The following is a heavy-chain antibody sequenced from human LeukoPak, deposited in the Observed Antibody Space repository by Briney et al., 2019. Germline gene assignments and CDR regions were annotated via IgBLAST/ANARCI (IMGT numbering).Heavy chain of an antibody. Sequence: GESLKISCKGSGYSFTSYWIGWVRQMPGKGLEWMGIIYPGDSDTRYSPSFQGQVTISADKSISTAYLQWSSLKASDTAMYYCATLPSGDAPYYCYYMDVWGKGTTVTVSS. CDR1: GYSFTSYW. CDR3: ATLPSGDAPYYCYYMDV. D-gene: IGHD5-24*01. CDR2: IYPGDSDT. J-gene: IGHJ6*03. V-gene: IGHV5-51*01.